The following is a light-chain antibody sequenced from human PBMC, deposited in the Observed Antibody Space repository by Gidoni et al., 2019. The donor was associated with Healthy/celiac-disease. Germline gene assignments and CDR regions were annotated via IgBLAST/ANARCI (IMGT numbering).Light chain of an antibody. CDR1: SSNIGNSA. V-gene: IGLV1-36*01. CDR2: YDG. J-gene: IGLJ3*02. CDR3: AACDDSLNGWV. Sequence: QSVLTRPPSVSAATRQRGTISCSGSSSNIGNSAVNWSQQVPGQAPKLLSYYDGLLPSGVSDRFSGSKSGPSASLAISGLQSEDDADYYCAACDDSLNGWVFGGGTKLTVL.